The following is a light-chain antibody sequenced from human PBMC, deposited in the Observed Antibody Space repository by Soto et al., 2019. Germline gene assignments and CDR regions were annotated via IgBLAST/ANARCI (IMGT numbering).Light chain of an antibody. CDR1: QSVGNN. CDR3: QQYGGWPLT. CDR2: ATS. Sequence: EIVVTQSPATLSVSPGERATLSCRASQSVGNNFAWYQQKPGQAPRLLIFATSTRATGVPARFSGSGSGTEFTLTISSLQSEDFAVYYCQQYGGWPLTLRGGAKVEIE. V-gene: IGKV3-15*01. J-gene: IGKJ4*01.